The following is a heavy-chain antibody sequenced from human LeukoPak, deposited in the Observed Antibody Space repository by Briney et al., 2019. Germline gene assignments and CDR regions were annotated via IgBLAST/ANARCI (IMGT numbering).Heavy chain of an antibody. CDR2: IWNNGNNR. Sequence: GGSLRLSCAASGFIFSDYGMHWVRQAPGKGLEWVAVIWNNGNNRYADSVRGRFTISRDDSKNTLYLQMDSLRAEDTAVYYCARDPSGSGWSLNNWGQGTLVTVSS. V-gene: IGHV3-33*01. CDR1: GFIFSDYG. J-gene: IGHJ4*02. D-gene: IGHD6-19*01. CDR3: ARDPSGSGWSLNN.